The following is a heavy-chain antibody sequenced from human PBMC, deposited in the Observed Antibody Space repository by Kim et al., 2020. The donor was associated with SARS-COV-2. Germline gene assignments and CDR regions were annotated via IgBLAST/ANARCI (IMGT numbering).Heavy chain of an antibody. V-gene: IGHV4-59*01. CDR2: SGRT. D-gene: IGHD3-3*02. Sequence: SGRTSYNPSLKNRVIISVDTSKNQFALKLSSVTAADTAVYYCARELELGYWGQGTLVTVSS. J-gene: IGHJ4*02. CDR3: ARELELGY.